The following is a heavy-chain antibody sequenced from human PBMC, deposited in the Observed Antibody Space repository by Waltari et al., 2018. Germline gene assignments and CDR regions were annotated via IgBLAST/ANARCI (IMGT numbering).Heavy chain of an antibody. CDR3: ARPIEYSSSSLDY. CDR1: GYSFTSYW. D-gene: IGHD6-6*01. J-gene: IGHJ4*02. Sequence: EVQLVQSGAEVKKPGESLKIYCKGYGYSFTSYWIGWVRQMPGKGLEWMVIIYPGDSDTRYSPSFQGQVTISADKSISTAYLQWSSLKASDTAMYYCARPIEYSSSSLDYWGQGTLVTVSS. V-gene: IGHV5-51*01. CDR2: IYPGDSDT.